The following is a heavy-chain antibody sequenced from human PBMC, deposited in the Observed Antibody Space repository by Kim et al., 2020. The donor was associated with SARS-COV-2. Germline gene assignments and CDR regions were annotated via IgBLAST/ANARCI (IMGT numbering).Heavy chain of an antibody. Sequence: SETLSLTCTVSGGSIISGGYYWSWIRQHPGKGLEWIGYIYYSGSTYYNPSLKSRVTISVDTSKNQFSLKLSSVTAADTAVYYCARAMGITIFGVVIVNWFDPCGQGTLVTVSS. CDR2: IYYSGST. CDR1: GGSIISGGYY. J-gene: IGHJ5*02. V-gene: IGHV4-31*03. CDR3: ARAMGITIFGVVIVNWFDP. D-gene: IGHD3-3*01.